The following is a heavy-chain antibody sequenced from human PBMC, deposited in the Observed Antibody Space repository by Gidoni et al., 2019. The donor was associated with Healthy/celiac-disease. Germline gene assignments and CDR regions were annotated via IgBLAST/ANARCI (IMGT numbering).Heavy chain of an antibody. V-gene: IGHV3-30*18. CDR3: AKESKWELLVRAYFDY. D-gene: IGHD1-26*01. CDR1: GFTFSSYG. Sequence: QVQLVESGGGVVQPGRSLRLSCAASGFTFSSYGMHWVRQAPGKGLEWVAVISYDGSNKYYADSVKGRFTISRDNSKNTLYLQMNSLRAEDTAVYYCAKESKWELLVRAYFDYWGQGTLVTVSS. J-gene: IGHJ4*02. CDR2: ISYDGSNK.